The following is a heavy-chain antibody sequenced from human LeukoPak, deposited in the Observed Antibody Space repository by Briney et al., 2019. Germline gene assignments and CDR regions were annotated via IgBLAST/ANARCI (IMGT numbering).Heavy chain of an antibody. CDR1: GHSISSTNS. Sequence: SETLSLTCAVSGHSISSTNSWGWIRQPPGKGLEWIGYIYYTGNNNYNPSLKSRVTMSVDTSKNQFSLNLSSVTALDTAVYYCARIFLGYSTGWYFDYWGQGTLVTVSS. CDR3: ARIFLGYSTGWYFDY. CDR2: IYYTGNN. V-gene: IGHV4-28*06. D-gene: IGHD6-19*01. J-gene: IGHJ4*02.